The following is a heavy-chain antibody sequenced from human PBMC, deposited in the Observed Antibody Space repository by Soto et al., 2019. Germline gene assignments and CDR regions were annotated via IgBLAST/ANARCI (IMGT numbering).Heavy chain of an antibody. J-gene: IGHJ5*02. D-gene: IGHD2-8*01. CDR3: ARVFVRYCTNGVCYDNWFEP. Sequence: VSVKVSCKASGYTFTSYGISWVRQAPGQGLEWMGWISAYNGNTNYAQKLQGRVTMTTDTSTSTAYMELRSLRSDDTAVYYCARVFVRYCTNGVCYDNWFEPWGQGTLVTVSS. V-gene: IGHV1-18*01. CDR1: GYTFTSYG. CDR2: ISAYNGNT.